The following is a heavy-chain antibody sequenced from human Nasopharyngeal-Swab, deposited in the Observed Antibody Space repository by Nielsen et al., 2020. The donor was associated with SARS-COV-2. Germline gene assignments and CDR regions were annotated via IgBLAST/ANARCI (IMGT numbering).Heavy chain of an antibody. J-gene: IGHJ4*02. CDR2: IYYSGST. CDR1: GGSISSYY. CDR3: ARWGPINDFWSGYYRFDY. Sequence: SETLSLTCTVSGGSISSYYWSWIRQPPGKGLEWIGYIYYSGSTNYNPSLKSRVTISVDTSKNQFSLKLSSVTAADTAVYYCARWGPINDFWSGYYRFDYWGRGTLVTVSS. V-gene: IGHV4-59*12. D-gene: IGHD3-3*01.